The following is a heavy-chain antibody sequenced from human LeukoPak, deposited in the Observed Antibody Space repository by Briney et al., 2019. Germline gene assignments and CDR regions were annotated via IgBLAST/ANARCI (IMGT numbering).Heavy chain of an antibody. J-gene: IGHJ5*02. CDR3: ARGAIPVALHWFDP. V-gene: IGHV4-4*07. D-gene: IGHD2-21*01. CDR2: IYTSGST. CDR1: GGSISGYY. Sequence: SETLSLTCSVSGGSISGYYWSWVRQPAGKGLEWLGRIYTSGSTDYNPSLKSRVTMSVDTSKNQISLKLTSVTAADTAVYYCARGAIPVALHWFDPWGQGILVTVSS.